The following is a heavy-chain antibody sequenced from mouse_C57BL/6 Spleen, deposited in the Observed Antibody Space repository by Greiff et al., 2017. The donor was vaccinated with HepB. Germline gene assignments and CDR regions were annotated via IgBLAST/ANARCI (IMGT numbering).Heavy chain of an antibody. D-gene: IGHD2-4*01. CDR3: ARNYDYDSYWYFDV. V-gene: IGHV1-55*01. J-gene: IGHJ1*03. Sequence: VQLQQSGAELVKPGASVKMSCKASGYTFTSYWITWVKQRPGQGLEWIGDIYPGSGSTNYNEKFKSKATLTVDTSSSTAYMQLSSLTSEDSAVYYCARNYDYDSYWYFDVWGTGTTVTVSS. CDR1: GYTFTSYW. CDR2: IYPGSGST.